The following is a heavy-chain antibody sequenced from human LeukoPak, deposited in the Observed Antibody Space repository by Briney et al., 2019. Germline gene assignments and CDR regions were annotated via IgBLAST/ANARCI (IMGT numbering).Heavy chain of an antibody. CDR1: GYTFTGYF. V-gene: IGHV1-2*02. CDR3: ARSNSSSWYVEHYYYYMDV. D-gene: IGHD6-13*01. J-gene: IGHJ6*03. CDR2: INPNNGGT. Sequence: ASVKVSCKASGYTFTGYFIHWVRQAPGQGLEWMGWINPNNGGTKYAQKFQDRVTMTRDTSISTAYMELSRLRSDDTAVYYCARSNSSSWYVEHYYYYMDVWGKGTTVTVSS.